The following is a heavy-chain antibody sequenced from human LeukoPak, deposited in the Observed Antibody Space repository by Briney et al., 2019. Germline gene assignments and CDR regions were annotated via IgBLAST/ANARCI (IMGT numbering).Heavy chain of an antibody. CDR2: INAGNGNT. Sequence: ASVKVSCKASGYTFTSYAMHWVRQAPGQRLEWMGWINAGNGNTKYSQKFQGRVTITRDTSASTAYMELSSLRSEDTAVYYCARDGDYYGSGSYGPLYYFDYWGQGTLVTVSS. CDR1: GYTFTSYA. J-gene: IGHJ4*02. CDR3: ARDGDYYGSGSYGPLYYFDY. D-gene: IGHD3-10*01. V-gene: IGHV1-3*01.